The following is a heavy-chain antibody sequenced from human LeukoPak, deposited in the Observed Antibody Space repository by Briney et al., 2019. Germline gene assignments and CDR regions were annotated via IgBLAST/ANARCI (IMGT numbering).Heavy chain of an antibody. J-gene: IGHJ6*03. CDR2: IATYNGKT. CDR3: ARVYNSYYYYMDV. V-gene: IGHV1-18*01. D-gene: IGHD1-14*01. Sequence: ASVKVSRKASGYTFDIYGIARVRQAPGQGREWMGWIATYNGKTDYAQNLQGRVTMTTDLSTGTAYMELRSLRSDDTAVYYCARVYNSYYYYMDVWGKGTPVTVSS. CDR1: GYTFDIYG.